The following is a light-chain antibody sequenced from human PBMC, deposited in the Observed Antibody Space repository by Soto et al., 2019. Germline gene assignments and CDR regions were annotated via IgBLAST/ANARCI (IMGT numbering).Light chain of an antibody. CDR3: SSYTSSSTLV. V-gene: IGLV2-14*01. J-gene: IGLJ1*01. CDR2: EVS. Sequence: QSVLTQPASVSGSPGQSITISCTGTSSDVGSYYSVSWYKQHPGKVPKLMIYEVSNRPSGVSNRFSGSKSGNTASLTISGLQAEDEADYYCSSYTSSSTLVFGTGTKVTVL. CDR1: SSDVGSYYS.